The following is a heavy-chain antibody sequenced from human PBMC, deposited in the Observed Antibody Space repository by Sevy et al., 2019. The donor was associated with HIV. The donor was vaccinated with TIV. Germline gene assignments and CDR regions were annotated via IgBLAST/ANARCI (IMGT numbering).Heavy chain of an antibody. CDR1: GFTFSSYS. Sequence: GGSLRLSCAASGFTFSSYSINWVRQAPGKGLEWVSSISSSSNFIYYADSVKGRFTISRDNAKNSLYLQMHSLRAEDPAVYYCARGEYCSSTTCSYFDYWGQGTLVTVSS. CDR3: ARGEYCSSTTCSYFDY. J-gene: IGHJ4*02. V-gene: IGHV3-21*01. CDR2: ISSSSNFI. D-gene: IGHD2-2*01.